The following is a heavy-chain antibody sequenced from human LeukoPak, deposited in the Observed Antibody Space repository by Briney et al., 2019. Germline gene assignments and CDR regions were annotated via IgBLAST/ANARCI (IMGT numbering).Heavy chain of an antibody. V-gene: IGHV3-23*01. J-gene: IGHJ4*02. CDR2: MSGSGDST. D-gene: IGHD6-13*01. CDR3: AKPREASSGTGRYFDY. CDR1: GFTFSNYA. Sequence: GGSLRLSCAASGFTFSNYAMSWVRQAPGKGLEWVSAMSGSGDSTYYGDSVKGRFTISRDNSKTTLSLQMNILRAEDTAIYYCAKPREASSGTGRYFDYWGQGTLLTVSS.